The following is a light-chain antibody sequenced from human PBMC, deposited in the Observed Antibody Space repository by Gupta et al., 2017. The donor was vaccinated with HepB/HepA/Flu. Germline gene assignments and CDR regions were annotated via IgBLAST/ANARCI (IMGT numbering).Light chain of an antibody. CDR3: QHRSNWPIT. J-gene: IGKJ5*01. CDR1: QNVSHY. V-gene: IGKV3-11*01. Sequence: EIVLTQSPDTLSLSPGERATLSCRASQNVSHYLAWYQQKPGQAPRLLIYDVSNRAIGIPARFSGSGSGTDFTLTISSLEPEDFALYYCQHRSNWPITFGQGTRLEIK. CDR2: DVS.